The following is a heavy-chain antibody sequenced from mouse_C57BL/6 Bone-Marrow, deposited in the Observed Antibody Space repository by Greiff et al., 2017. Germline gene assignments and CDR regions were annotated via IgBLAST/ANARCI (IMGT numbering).Heavy chain of an antibody. CDR2: IWSGGST. D-gene: IGHD1-1*01. V-gene: IGHV2-2*01. Sequence: VQLQESGPGLVQPSQSLSITCTVSGFSLTSYGVHWVRQSPGKGLEWLGVIWSGGSTDYNAAFISRLSISKDNSKSQVFFKMNSLQADDTAIYYCARRSHYYGSSYEGYYAMDYWGQGTSVTVSS. J-gene: IGHJ4*01. CDR1: GFSLTSYG. CDR3: ARRSHYYGSSYEGYYAMDY.